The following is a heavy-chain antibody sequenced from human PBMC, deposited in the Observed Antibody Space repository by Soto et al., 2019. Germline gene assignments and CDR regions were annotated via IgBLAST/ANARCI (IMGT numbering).Heavy chain of an antibody. J-gene: IGHJ5*02. D-gene: IGHD5-12*01. CDR2: IRSKAYGGTT. Sequence: HPGGSLRLSCTASGVTFGDYAMSWFRQAPGKGLEWVGFIRSKAYGGTTEYAASVKGRFTISRDDSKSIAYLQMNSLKTEDTAVYYCKTVYDLPKRFAPRAQGTLVPVSS. V-gene: IGHV3-49*03. CDR1: GVTFGDYA. CDR3: KTVYDLPKRFAP.